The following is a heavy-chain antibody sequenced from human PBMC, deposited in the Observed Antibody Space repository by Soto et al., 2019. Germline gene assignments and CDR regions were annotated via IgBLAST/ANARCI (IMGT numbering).Heavy chain of an antibody. CDR3: TSSDGSGYRVFDY. CDR1: GDTFNFYS. CDR2: VNPIVSMS. V-gene: IGHV1-69*02. J-gene: IGHJ4*02. D-gene: IGHD3-10*01. Sequence: QVQLVQSGAEVKRPGSSVKVSCKASGDTFNFYSINWVRQAPGLGLEWMGRVNPIVSMSNYAQKFQGRVTMTADKSTSTAYMELSSLRSEDTAIYYWTSSDGSGYRVFDYWGQGALVTVSS.